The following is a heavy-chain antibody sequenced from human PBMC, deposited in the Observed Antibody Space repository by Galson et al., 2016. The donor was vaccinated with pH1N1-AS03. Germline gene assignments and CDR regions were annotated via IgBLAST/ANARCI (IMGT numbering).Heavy chain of an antibody. CDR2: IYARDSDV. D-gene: IGHD2/OR15-2a*01. CDR3: ARHGEPSTLSAWFDP. Sequence: QSGAEVKKPGESLRISCRASGFTFTHYWIGWVRQLPGKGLEWMGIIYARDSDVRYNPSFQGQVTFSVDESIDTAYMQWSSLRASDTAMYFCARHGEPSTLSAWFDPWGQGTLVTVSS. CDR1: GFTFTHYW. J-gene: IGHJ5*02. V-gene: IGHV5-51*01.